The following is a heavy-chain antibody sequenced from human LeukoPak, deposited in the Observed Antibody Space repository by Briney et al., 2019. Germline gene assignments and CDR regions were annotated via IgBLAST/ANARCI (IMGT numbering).Heavy chain of an antibody. V-gene: IGHV3-7*01. CDR1: GSTFRNYW. D-gene: IGHD5-24*01. CDR2: IKRDGSER. J-gene: IGHJ4*02. Sequence: GGSLRLSCEVSGSTFRNYWMSWIRQVPGKGLEWLACIKRDGSERHYVDSVRGRFTVSRDSAKNSLFLQMNSLRAEDTAVYYCASLRTDPTIVNGFWGQGTLVTVSS. CDR3: ASLRTDPTIVNGF.